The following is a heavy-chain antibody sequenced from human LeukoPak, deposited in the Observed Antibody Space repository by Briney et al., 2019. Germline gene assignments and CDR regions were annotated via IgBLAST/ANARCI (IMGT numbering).Heavy chain of an antibody. V-gene: IGHV4-59*08. D-gene: IGHD2-21*01. CDR3: ARFVSWGLLVRDDAFDI. CDR1: GGSISSYH. CDR2: IHYSGST. Sequence: PSETLSLTCTVSGGSISSYHWIWIRQPPGKGLEWIGYIHYSGSTNYNPSLKSRVTTSVDTSKKQFSLKLRSVTAADTAVYYCARFVSWGLLVRDDAFDIWGQGTMVTVSS. J-gene: IGHJ3*02.